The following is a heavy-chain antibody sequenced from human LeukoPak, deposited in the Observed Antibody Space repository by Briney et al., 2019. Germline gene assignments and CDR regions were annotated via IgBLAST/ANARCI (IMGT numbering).Heavy chain of an antibody. CDR3: ASGSRVRPFYYGSGSYYHYFDY. Sequence: SETLSLTCTVSGGYISSSSYYWGWIRQPPGKGLEWIGEINHSGSTNYNPSLKSRVTISVDTSKNQFSLKLSSVTSADPAVYYCASGSRVRPFYYGSGSYYHYFDYWGQGTLVTVSS. CDR1: GGYISSSSYY. J-gene: IGHJ4*02. D-gene: IGHD3-10*01. CDR2: INHSGST. V-gene: IGHV4-39*07.